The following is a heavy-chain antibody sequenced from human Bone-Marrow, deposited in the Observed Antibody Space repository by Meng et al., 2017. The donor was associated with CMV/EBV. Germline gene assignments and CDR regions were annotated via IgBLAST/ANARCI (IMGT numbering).Heavy chain of an antibody. Sequence: SETLSLTCSVSGHSISSAYYWAWIRQPPGKGLEWIGTIYHSGTTYFNPSLKSRVTISVATSKNQFSLKLRSVTAADTAVYYCAKLMVYVNLVVDSWGQGELVTVSS. CDR3: AKLMVYVNLVVDS. V-gene: IGHV4-38-2*02. CDR1: GHSISSAYY. D-gene: IGHD2-8*01. J-gene: IGHJ4*02. CDR2: IYHSGTT.